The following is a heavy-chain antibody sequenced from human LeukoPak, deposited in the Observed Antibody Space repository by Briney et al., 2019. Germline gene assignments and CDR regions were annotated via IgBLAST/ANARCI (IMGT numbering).Heavy chain of an antibody. CDR1: GGTFSSYA. Sequence: GSSVKVSCEASGGTFSSYAVSGVRQAPGQGLEWMGGIIPIFGTANYAQKFQGRVTITADESTSTAYMELSSLISEDTAVYYCARDELVCGSNYWGQGTLVTVSS. J-gene: IGHJ4*02. V-gene: IGHV1-69*01. CDR2: IIPIFGTA. CDR3: ARDELVCGSNY. D-gene: IGHD6-6*01.